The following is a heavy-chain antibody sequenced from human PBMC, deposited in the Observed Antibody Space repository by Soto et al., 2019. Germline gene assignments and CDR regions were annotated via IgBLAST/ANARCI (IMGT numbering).Heavy chain of an antibody. V-gene: IGHV3-74*01. J-gene: IGHJ6*02. D-gene: IGHD1-26*01. CDR3: ARDSYSRTPGIYYGMDV. CDR2: INTDGSGT. CDR1: GFTFSSYW. Sequence: EVQLVESGGGLVQPGGSLRLSCAASGFTFSSYWMHWVRHAPGKGLVWVSRINTDGSGTSYADSVKGRFTISRDNVKNMMYLQMNSLRAEDTAVYYCARDSYSRTPGIYYGMDVWGQGTTVTVSS.